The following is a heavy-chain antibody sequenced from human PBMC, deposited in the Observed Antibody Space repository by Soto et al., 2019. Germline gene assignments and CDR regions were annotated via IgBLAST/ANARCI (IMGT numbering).Heavy chain of an antibody. CDR2: ISGSGANT. CDR3: AKQADHLYYYDMDV. D-gene: IGHD6-13*01. Sequence: GGSLRLSCAASGFTFSMYAMNWVRQAPGKGLDWVSGISGSGANTYYADSVKGRFTISRDKSKNRLYLEMNSLRAEDTAVYYCAKQADHLYYYDMDVWGQGTTVTVSS. V-gene: IGHV3-23*01. J-gene: IGHJ6*02. CDR1: GFTFSMYA.